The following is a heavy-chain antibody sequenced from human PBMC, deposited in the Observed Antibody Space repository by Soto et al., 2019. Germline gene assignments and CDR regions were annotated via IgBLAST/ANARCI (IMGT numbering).Heavy chain of an antibody. D-gene: IGHD6-19*01. CDR2: ISYDGSKK. J-gene: IGHJ6*02. CDR3: ASDSSGWYRYYYYFGMDV. V-gene: IGHV3-30-3*01. Sequence: QVQLVESGGGVVQPGRSLRLSCAASGFTFSNYAIQWVRQAPGKGLEWVAVISYDGSKKYYADSVKGRFTISRDKSHNTLYLQMNSLRAEYMAVYYCASDSSGWYRYYYYFGMDVWGQGTTVTVSS. CDR1: GFTFSNYA.